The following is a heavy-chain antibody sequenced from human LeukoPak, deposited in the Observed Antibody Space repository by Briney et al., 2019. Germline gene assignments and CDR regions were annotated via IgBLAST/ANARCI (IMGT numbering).Heavy chain of an antibody. D-gene: IGHD1-26*01. CDR1: GFTFSSYG. CDR3: ASGSQRFDY. J-gene: IGHJ4*02. Sequence: GGSLRLSCTASGFTFSSYGMDWVRQAPGKGLEWVSAISGSGGSTYYADSVKGRFTISRDNSKNTLYLQMNSLRAEDTAVYYCASGSQRFDYWGQGTLVTVSS. CDR2: ISGSGGST. V-gene: IGHV3-23*01.